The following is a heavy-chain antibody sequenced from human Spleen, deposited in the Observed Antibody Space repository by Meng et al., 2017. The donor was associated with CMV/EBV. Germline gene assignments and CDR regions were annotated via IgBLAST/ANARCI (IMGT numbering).Heavy chain of an antibody. V-gene: IGHV3-48*04. CDR2: ISSSSSII. Sequence: LSLTCAASGFTFTSYSINWVRQAPGKGLEWVSHISSSSSIIYYADSVKGRFTVSRDNAKNSLYLQMNSLRADDTAVYYCAREAYDSSGYWIDYWGQGALVTVSS. J-gene: IGHJ4*02. CDR3: AREAYDSSGYWIDY. D-gene: IGHD3-22*01. CDR1: GFTFTSYS.